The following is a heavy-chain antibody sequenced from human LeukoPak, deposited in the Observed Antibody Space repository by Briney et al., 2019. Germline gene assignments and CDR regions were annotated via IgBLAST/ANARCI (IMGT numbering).Heavy chain of an antibody. CDR1: GGSFSGYY. Sequence: TSETLSLTCAVYGGSFSGYYWSWIRQPPGKGLEWIGEINHSGSTNYNPSLKSRVTISVDTSKNQFSLKLSSVTAADTAVYYCARREQQLVNFDYWGQGTLVTVS. CDR3: ARREQQLVNFDY. J-gene: IGHJ4*02. D-gene: IGHD6-13*01. V-gene: IGHV4-34*01. CDR2: INHSGST.